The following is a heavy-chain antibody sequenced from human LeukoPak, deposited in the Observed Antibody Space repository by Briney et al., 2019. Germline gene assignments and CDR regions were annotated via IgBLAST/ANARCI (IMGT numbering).Heavy chain of an antibody. Sequence: PSETLSLTCTVSGGSISSGDYYWSWIRQPPGKGLEWIGYIYYSGSTYYNPSLKSRVTISVDTSKNQFSLKLSSVTAADTAVYYCATAAVTRLTAGDYWGQGTLITVSS. CDR2: IYYSGST. CDR1: GGSISSGDYY. J-gene: IGHJ4*02. V-gene: IGHV4-30-4*08. D-gene: IGHD4-17*01. CDR3: ATAAVTRLTAGDY.